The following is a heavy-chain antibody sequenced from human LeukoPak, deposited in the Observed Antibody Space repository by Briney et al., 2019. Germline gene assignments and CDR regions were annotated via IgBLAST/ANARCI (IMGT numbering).Heavy chain of an antibody. Sequence: SETLSLTCTVSGYSISSGYYWGWIRQPPGKGLEWIGSIYYSGSTYYNPSLKSRVTISVDTSKNQFSLKLSSVTAADTAVYYCARAPSGSYPFDYWGQGTLVTVSS. J-gene: IGHJ4*02. D-gene: IGHD1-26*01. CDR3: ARAPSGSYPFDY. CDR1: GYSISSGYY. V-gene: IGHV4-38-2*02. CDR2: IYYSGST.